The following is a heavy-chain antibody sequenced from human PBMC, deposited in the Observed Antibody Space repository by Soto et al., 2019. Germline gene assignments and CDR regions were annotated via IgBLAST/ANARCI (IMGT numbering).Heavy chain of an antibody. CDR1: GFTFSNYG. CDR2: ISYDGSNK. D-gene: IGHD3-10*01. CDR3: ARDWVWFGAHPIDY. Sequence: QVQLVESGGGVVQPGGSLRLSCAASGFTFSNYGMHWVRQAPGKGLEWVAVISYDGSNKYYADSVKGRFTISRDNSKNTPYLQMNSLTTEDTAVYYCARDWVWFGAHPIDYWGQGTLVTVSS. J-gene: IGHJ4*02. V-gene: IGHV3-30*03.